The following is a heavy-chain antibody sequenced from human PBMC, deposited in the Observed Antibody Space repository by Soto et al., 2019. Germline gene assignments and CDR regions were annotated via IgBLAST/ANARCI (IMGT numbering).Heavy chain of an antibody. V-gene: IGHV4-59*01. CDR1: GDSISAYS. CDR2: NHYNGNT. CDR3: AREGNLGSWLRPLDF. J-gene: IGHJ4*02. Sequence: QVQLQVSAPGLVKPSETLSLTCTVSGDSISAYSWSWVRQPPGKGLEWIGNNHYNGNTKYNPPLKSPFTMSVHTSKKQFSLKLISVTAADTAKSFCAREGNLGSWLRPLDFWGQGTLVTVSS. D-gene: IGHD5-12*01.